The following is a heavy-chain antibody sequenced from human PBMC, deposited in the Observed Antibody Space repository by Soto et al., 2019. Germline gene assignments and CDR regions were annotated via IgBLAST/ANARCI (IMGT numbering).Heavy chain of an antibody. Sequence: SETLSLTCTVSGGSISSSSYYWGWIRQPPGKGLEWIGSIYYSGSTYYNPSLKSRVTISVDTSKNQFSLKLSSVTAADTAVYYCARLSGYEHGFYYYYYYMDVWGKGTTVTVSS. CDR1: GGSISSSSYY. CDR3: ARLSGYEHGFYYYYYYMDV. J-gene: IGHJ6*03. D-gene: IGHD5-12*01. CDR2: IYYSGST. V-gene: IGHV4-39*01.